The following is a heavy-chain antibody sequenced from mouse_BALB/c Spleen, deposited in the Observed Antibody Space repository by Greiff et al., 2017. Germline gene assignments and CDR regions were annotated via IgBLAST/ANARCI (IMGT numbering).Heavy chain of an antibody. CDR3: ARGGIITTVVAPHYFDY. CDR2: IYPGGGYT. J-gene: IGHJ2*01. CDR1: GYTFTNYW. D-gene: IGHD1-1*01. V-gene: IGHV1-63*02. Sequence: QVQLQQSGAELVRPGTSVKISCKASGYTFTNYWLGWVKQRPGHGLEWIGDIYPGGGYTNYNEKFKGKATLTADTSSSTAYMQLSSLTSEDSAVYFCARGGIITTVVAPHYFDYWGQGTTLTVSS.